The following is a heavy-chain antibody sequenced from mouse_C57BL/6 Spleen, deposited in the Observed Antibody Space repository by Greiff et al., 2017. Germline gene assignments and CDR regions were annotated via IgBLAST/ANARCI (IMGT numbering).Heavy chain of an antibody. D-gene: IGHD2-3*01. V-gene: IGHV1-82*01. CDR2: IYPGDGDT. CDR3: ARRLLGFDY. CDR1: GYAFSSSR. J-gene: IGHJ2*01. Sequence: QVQLQQSGPELVKPGASVKTSCKASGYAFSSSRMNWVKQRPGKGLEWIGRIYPGDGDTNYNGKFKGKATLTADKSSSTAYMQLSSLTSEDSAVYFCARRLLGFDYWGQGTTLTVSS.